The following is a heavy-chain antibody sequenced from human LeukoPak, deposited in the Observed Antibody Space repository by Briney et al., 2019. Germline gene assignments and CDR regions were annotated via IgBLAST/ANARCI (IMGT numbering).Heavy chain of an antibody. V-gene: IGHV4-34*01. Sequence: PSETLSLTCAVYGGPFTANYWSWIRQPPGKGLEWIGEMNHSGGTNYNPSLKSRVTISVDTSKNQFSLKLSSVTAADTAVYYCARSYGSGSYYKGNWFDPWGQGTLVTVSS. CDR1: GGPFTANY. D-gene: IGHD3-10*01. CDR2: MNHSGGT. CDR3: ARSYGSGSYYKGNWFDP. J-gene: IGHJ5*02.